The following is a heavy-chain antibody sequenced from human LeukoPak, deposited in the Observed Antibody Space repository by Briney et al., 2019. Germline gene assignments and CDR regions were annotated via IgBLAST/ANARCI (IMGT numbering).Heavy chain of an antibody. J-gene: IGHJ4*02. CDR3: ARDLGGYSYGSHFDY. D-gene: IGHD5-18*01. CDR1: GFTFTTYY. CDR2: ITTSSSYI. Sequence: GGSLRLSCAASGFTFTTYYMNWVRQAPGKGLEWVSSITTSSSYIYYADSVKGRFTISRDNAKNSLYLQMNSLRAEDTAVYYCARDLGGYSYGSHFDYWGQGTLVTVSS. V-gene: IGHV3-21*01.